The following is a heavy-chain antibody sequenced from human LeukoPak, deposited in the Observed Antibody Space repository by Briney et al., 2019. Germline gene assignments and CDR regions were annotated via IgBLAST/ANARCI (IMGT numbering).Heavy chain of an antibody. CDR3: ARDGRYCSGGSCLYNWFDP. J-gene: IGHJ5*02. Sequence: ASVKVSCKASGYTFTSYYMRWVRQAPGQGLEWMGIINPSGGSTSYAQKFQGRVTMTRDMSTSTVYMELSSLRSEDTAVYYCARDGRYCSGGSCLYNWFDPWGQGTLVTVSS. D-gene: IGHD2-15*01. CDR1: GYTFTSYY. CDR2: INPSGGST. V-gene: IGHV1-46*01.